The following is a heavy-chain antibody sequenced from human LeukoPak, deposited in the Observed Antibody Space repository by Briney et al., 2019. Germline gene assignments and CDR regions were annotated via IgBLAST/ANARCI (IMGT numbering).Heavy chain of an antibody. CDR3: ASSGAAAPAS. D-gene: IGHD6-13*01. CDR1: GGSISSSSYS. J-gene: IGHJ4*02. CDR2: IYYSGST. V-gene: IGHV4-39*01. Sequence: PSETLSLTCTVTGGSISSSSYSWGWIRQPPGKGLEWIGSIYYSGSTYYNPSLKSRVTISVDTSKNQFSLKLSSVTAADTAVYYCASSGAAAPASWGQGTLVTVSS.